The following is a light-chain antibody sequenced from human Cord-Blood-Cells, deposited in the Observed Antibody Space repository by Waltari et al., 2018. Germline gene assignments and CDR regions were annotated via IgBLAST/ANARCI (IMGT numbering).Light chain of an antibody. CDR1: SSNIGSNT. V-gene: IGLV1-44*01. J-gene: IGLJ3*02. CDR3: AAWDDSLNGPV. Sequence: QSVLTQPPSASGTPGQRVPISCSGRSSNIGSNTVNWYQQPPGPAPKLLIYSNNQRPSGVPDRFSGSKSGTSASLAISGLQSEDEADYYCAAWDDSLNGPVFGGGTKLTVL. CDR2: SNN.